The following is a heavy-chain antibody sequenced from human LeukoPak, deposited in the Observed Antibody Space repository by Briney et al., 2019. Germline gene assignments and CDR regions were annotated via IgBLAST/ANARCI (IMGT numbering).Heavy chain of an antibody. D-gene: IGHD5-12*01. J-gene: IGHJ4*02. V-gene: IGHV3-21*01. CDR2: ISSSSSYI. CDR1: GFTFSSYS. CDR3: ARDRGSRGYSGYEPDY. Sequence: PGGSLRLSCEASGFTFSSYSMNWVRQAPGKGLEWVSSISSSSSYIYYADSVKGRFTISRDNAKNSLYLQVNSLIAEDTGVYYCARDRGSRGYSGYEPDYWARGPLVSVSS.